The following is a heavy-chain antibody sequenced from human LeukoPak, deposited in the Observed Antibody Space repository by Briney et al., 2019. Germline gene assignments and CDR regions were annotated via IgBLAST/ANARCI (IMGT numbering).Heavy chain of an antibody. CDR2: IKQDGSEK. V-gene: IGHV3-7*03. CDR1: GFTFSSYW. J-gene: IGHJ4*02. D-gene: IGHD6-19*01. CDR3: ARVKGQWLADY. Sequence: GGSLRLSCEASGFTFSSYWMSWVRQAPGKGLEWVANIKQDGSEKYYVDSVKGRFTISRDNAKNSLYLQMNSLRAEDAAVYYCARVKGQWLADYWGQGTLVTVSS.